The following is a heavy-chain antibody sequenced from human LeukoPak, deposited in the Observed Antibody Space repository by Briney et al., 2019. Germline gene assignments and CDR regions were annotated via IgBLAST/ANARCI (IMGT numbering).Heavy chain of an antibody. CDR3: ARNYYDSSGYYHLAY. J-gene: IGHJ4*02. CDR1: GFTFDDYG. Sequence: AGGSLRLSCAASGFTFDDYGMSWVRQAPGKGLEWVSGINWNGGSTGYADSVKGRFTISRDNAKNSLYLQMNSLRAEDTAVYYCARNYYDSSGYYHLAYWGQGTLVTVSS. CDR2: INWNGGST. D-gene: IGHD3-22*01. V-gene: IGHV3-20*04.